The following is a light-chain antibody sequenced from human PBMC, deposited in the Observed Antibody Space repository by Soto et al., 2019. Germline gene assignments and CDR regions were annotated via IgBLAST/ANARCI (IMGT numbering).Light chain of an antibody. CDR1: SGDIGTYDH. Sequence: QSVLTQPASVSGSPGQSITISWSGTSGDIGTYDHVAWFQQFPGKTPKLVIYSVSDRPSGVSYRFSGSKSGNTASLTISGLQADDEADYYCISYTVTRASVLATGPKATVL. CDR3: ISYTVTRASV. V-gene: IGLV2-14*01. J-gene: IGLJ1*01. CDR2: SVS.